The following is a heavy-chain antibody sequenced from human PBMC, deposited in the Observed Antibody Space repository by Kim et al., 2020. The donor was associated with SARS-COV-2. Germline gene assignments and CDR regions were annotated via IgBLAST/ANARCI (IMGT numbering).Heavy chain of an antibody. CDR2: SET. D-gene: IGHD5-12*01. J-gene: IGHJ4*02. CDR3: ARSGRTDY. Sequence: SETNYVDFVKGRFTSSRDNAKTSLYLQMNSLRAEDTAVYYCARSGRTDYWGQGSLVTVSS. V-gene: IGHV3-7*01.